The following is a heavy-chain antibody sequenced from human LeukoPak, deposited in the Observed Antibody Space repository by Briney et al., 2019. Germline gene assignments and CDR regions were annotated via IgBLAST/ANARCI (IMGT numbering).Heavy chain of an antibody. J-gene: IGHJ6*03. CDR1: GFTFSSYW. CDR2: IKQDGSEK. D-gene: IGHD6-19*01. V-gene: IGHV3-7*01. CDR3: AREGEQWSSYYMDV. Sequence: GGSLRLSCAASGFTFSSYWMSWVRQAPGKGLEWVANIKQDGSEKYYVDSVKGRFTISRDNAKNSLYLQMNSLRAEDTAVYYCAREGEQWSSYYMDVWGKGTTVTVSS.